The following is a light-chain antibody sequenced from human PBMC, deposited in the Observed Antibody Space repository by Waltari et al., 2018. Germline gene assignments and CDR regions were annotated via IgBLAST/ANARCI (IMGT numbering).Light chain of an antibody. J-gene: IGLJ2*01. V-gene: IGLV3-1*01. Sequence: SYDLTQPPSVSVSPGQTANIPCPAEKLVDKLACWYQQKPGQSPLLVIYHDNKRPSGIPERFSGSSSGNTATLTIIGTQTVDEADYYCQAWHRFAAFFGGGTKLTVL. CDR3: QAWHRFAAF. CDR2: HDN. CDR1: KLVDKL.